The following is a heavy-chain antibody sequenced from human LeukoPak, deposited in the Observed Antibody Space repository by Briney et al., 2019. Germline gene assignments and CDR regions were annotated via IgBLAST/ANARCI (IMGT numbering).Heavy chain of an antibody. CDR3: ARSGSYLVLNY. CDR2: ISSSSSTI. Sequence: GGSLRLSCAASGFTFSSYSMNWVRQAPGRGLEWVSYISSSSSTIYYADSVKGRFTISRDNAKNSLYLQMNSLRAEDTAVYYCARSGSYLVLNYWGQGTLVTVSS. CDR1: GFTFSSYS. V-gene: IGHV3-48*04. D-gene: IGHD1-26*01. J-gene: IGHJ4*02.